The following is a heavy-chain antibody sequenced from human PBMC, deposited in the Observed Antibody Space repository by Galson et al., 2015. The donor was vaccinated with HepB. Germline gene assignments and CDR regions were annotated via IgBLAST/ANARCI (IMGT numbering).Heavy chain of an antibody. CDR1: GFTFSRYS. V-gene: IGHV3-21*01. Sequence: SVRLSCAASGFTFSRYSMNWVRQAPGQGLEWVSSISSSSSDIYYADSVKGRFTISRDNAKNSLYLQMNSLRAEDTAVYYCARAEDTIFGVVVTGYWYMDVWGKGTTVTVSS. J-gene: IGHJ6*03. CDR2: ISSSSSDI. CDR3: ARAEDTIFGVVVTGYWYMDV. D-gene: IGHD3-3*01.